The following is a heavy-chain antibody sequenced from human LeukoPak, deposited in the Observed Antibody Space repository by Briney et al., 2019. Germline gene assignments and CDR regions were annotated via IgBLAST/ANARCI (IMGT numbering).Heavy chain of an antibody. J-gene: IGHJ4*02. D-gene: IGHD6-19*01. CDR3: AKDLGYSSGWYRLYFDY. V-gene: IGHV3-23*01. Sequence: PGGSLRLSRAASGFTFSSYAMSWVRQAPGKGLEWVSGISGSGVSTYYADSVKGRFTISRDNSKNTVYLQMNSLRAEDTAVYYCAKDLGYSSGWYRLYFDYWGQGTLVTVSS. CDR2: ISGSGVST. CDR1: GFTFSSYA.